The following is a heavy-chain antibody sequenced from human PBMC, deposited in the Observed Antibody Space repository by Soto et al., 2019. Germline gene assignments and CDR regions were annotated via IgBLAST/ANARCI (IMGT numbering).Heavy chain of an antibody. J-gene: IGHJ4*02. Sequence: QVQLVQSGAEVKKPGASVKVSCTTSGYTFTLFGITCVRQAPGQGLEWMGWISPYNGDTKYAEKLEGRVTLTTDTSTDTAYKELTSLTSDDTAEYYCARGGQYRYFDYWGQGTLVNVSA. V-gene: IGHV1-18*01. CDR3: ARGGQYRYFDY. CDR1: GYTFTLFG. D-gene: IGHD2-15*01. CDR2: ISPYNGDT.